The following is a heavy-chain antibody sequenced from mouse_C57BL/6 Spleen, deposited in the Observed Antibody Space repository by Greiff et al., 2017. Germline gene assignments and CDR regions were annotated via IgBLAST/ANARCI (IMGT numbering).Heavy chain of an antibody. CDR3: ARDDSNYSYYFDY. Sequence: DVHLVESGGGLVKPGGSLKLSCAASGFTFSSYAMSWVRQTPEKRLEWVATISDGGSYTYYPDNVKGRFTISRDNAKNNLYLQMSHLKSEDTAMYYCARDDSNYSYYFDYWGQGTTLTVSS. D-gene: IGHD2-5*01. CDR2: ISDGGSYT. J-gene: IGHJ2*01. CDR1: GFTFSSYA. V-gene: IGHV5-4*01.